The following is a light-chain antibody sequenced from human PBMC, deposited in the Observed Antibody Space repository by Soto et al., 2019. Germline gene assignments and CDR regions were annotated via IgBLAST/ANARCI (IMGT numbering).Light chain of an antibody. CDR3: QQSYSIPLT. CDR2: AAS. CDR1: QSISSY. J-gene: IGKJ4*01. Sequence: DIPMTQSPSSLSASVGDRVTITCRASQSISSYLNWYQQKPGRAPKLLIYAASSLQSGAPSRFSGSGSGTDFTLTISSLQPEDFATYYCQQSYSIPLTFGGGTKVEIK. V-gene: IGKV1-39*01.